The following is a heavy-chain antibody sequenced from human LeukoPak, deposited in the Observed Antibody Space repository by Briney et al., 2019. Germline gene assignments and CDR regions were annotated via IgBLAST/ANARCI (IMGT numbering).Heavy chain of an antibody. Sequence: GESLKISCKISGYTLTSYWIGWARQMPGKGLEWIGIINPYDSDTQYNPSSHGHVIISVDRSITTAYLRWSSLEASDSAMYYCATTGYSSNWEYFWGQGTLVTVSS. J-gene: IGHJ4*02. V-gene: IGHV5-51*01. CDR3: ATTGYSSNWEYF. CDR1: GYTLTSYW. CDR2: INPYDSDT. D-gene: IGHD6-13*01.